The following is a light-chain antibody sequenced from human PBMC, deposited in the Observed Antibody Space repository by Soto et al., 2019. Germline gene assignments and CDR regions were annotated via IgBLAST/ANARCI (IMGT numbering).Light chain of an antibody. Sequence: QSVLTQPPSASGSPGQSVTIPCTGTYSDIGAYNYVSWYQQRPGEAPKLIIYXVXKPPSGVPDRIFDYKSGNKASLTVSGLQAADEANYSCTSFRGTNSFVFVTGTKVTVL. J-gene: IGLJ1*01. CDR3: TSFRGTNSFV. V-gene: IGLV2-8*01. CDR2: XVX. CDR1: YSDIGAYNY.